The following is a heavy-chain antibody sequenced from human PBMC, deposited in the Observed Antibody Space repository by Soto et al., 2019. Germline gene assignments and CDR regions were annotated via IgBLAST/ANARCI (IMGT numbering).Heavy chain of an antibody. J-gene: IGHJ6*02. D-gene: IGHD3-3*01. Sequence: PSETLSLTCTVSGGSISSYYWSWIRQPPGKGLEWIGYIYYSGSTNYNPSLKSRVTISVDTSKNQFSLKLSSVTAADTAVYYCARDHITIFGVVSGMDVWGQGTTVTVSS. CDR1: GGSISSYY. CDR3: ARDHITIFGVVSGMDV. V-gene: IGHV4-59*01. CDR2: IYYSGST.